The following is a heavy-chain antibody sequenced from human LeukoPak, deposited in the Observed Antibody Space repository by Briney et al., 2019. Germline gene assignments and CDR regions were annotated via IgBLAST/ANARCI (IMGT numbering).Heavy chain of an antibody. CDR2: MKTDGTRI. V-gene: IGHV3-74*01. Sequence: GGSLRLSCAASGFRFSNSWMYWVRQGPGKGPVWVSRMKTDGTRIEYADSVKGRFTISRDDAKNTLFLQMSSLRVEDTAVYYCARGADHGGSYYPDWGQGTRVTVSS. J-gene: IGHJ4*02. D-gene: IGHD3-10*01. CDR1: GFRFSNSW. CDR3: ARGADHGGSYYPD.